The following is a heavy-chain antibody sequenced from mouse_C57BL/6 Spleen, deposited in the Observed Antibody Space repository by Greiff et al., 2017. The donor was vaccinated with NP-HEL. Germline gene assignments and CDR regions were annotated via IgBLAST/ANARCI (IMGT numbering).Heavy chain of an antibody. CDR2: IHPNSGST. CDR3: ARTYSNRWYFDV. CDR1: GYTFTSYW. Sequence: VQLQQPGAELVKPGASVKLSCKASGYTFTSYWMHWVKQRPGQGLEWIGMIHPNSGSTNYNEKFKSKATLTVDKSSSTAYMQLSSLTSEDSAVYYCARTYSNRWYFDVWGTGTTVTVSS. V-gene: IGHV1-64*01. D-gene: IGHD2-5*01. J-gene: IGHJ1*03.